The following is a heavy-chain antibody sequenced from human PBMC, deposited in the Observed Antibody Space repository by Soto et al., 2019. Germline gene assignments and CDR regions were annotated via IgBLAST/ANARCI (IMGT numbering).Heavy chain of an antibody. J-gene: IGHJ3*02. CDR2: IRNDGSQE. Sequence: DVQLTEAGGGLVQPGGSLRLSCGASGFSFGSDWMAWVRQAPGKGLEWGANIRNDGSQEHYADSVRGRFSVSRDNAKDSLYLQMNSLRLEETAVYYCTGDANYREDSAYYDVFDIWGQGTMVTVSS. CDR3: TGDANYREDSAYYDVFDI. D-gene: IGHD3-16*01. V-gene: IGHV3-7*05. CDR1: GFSFGSDW.